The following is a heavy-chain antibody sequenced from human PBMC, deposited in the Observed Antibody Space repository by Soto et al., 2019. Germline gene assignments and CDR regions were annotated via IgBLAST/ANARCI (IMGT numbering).Heavy chain of an antibody. CDR1: GGSISSSSYY. Sequence: SETLSLTCTVSGGSISSSSYYWGWIRQPPGKGLEWIGGIYYSGSTYYNPSLKSRVTISVDTSKNQFSLKLSSVTAADTAVYYCATMVYATTWAFDYWGQGTLVTVSS. J-gene: IGHJ4*02. D-gene: IGHD2-8*01. CDR2: IYYSGST. V-gene: IGHV4-39*01. CDR3: ATMVYATTWAFDY.